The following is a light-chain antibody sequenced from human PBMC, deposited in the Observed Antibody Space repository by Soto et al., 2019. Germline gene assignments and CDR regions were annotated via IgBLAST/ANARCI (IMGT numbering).Light chain of an antibody. CDR1: QSVSSGC. CDR2: GAS. Sequence: ESVLTQAPGTLSLSPGERATLSCRASQSVSSGCLAWYQQKPGQAPRLLLYGASSRATGIPDRFSGSGSGTDFTLTISRLEPEDFAVYYCQQYGVSPRTFGQGTKVEIK. CDR3: QQYGVSPRT. V-gene: IGKV3-20*01. J-gene: IGKJ1*01.